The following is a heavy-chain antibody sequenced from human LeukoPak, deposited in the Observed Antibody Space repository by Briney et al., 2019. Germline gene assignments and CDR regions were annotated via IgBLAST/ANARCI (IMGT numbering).Heavy chain of an antibody. Sequence: PSETLSLTCAVYGGSLSGYYWSWIRQPPGKGLEWIGEINHSGSTNYNPSLKSRVTISVDTSKNQLSLKLSSMAAADTAVYYCARQWLVSPLFDYWGQGTLVTVSS. J-gene: IGHJ4*02. CDR3: ARQWLVSPLFDY. V-gene: IGHV4-34*01. CDR1: GGSLSGYY. CDR2: INHSGST. D-gene: IGHD6-19*01.